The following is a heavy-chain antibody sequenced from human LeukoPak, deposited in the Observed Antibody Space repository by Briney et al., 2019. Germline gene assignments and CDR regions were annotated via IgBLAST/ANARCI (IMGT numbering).Heavy chain of an antibody. D-gene: IGHD2-15*01. J-gene: IGHJ5*02. V-gene: IGHV1-46*01. Sequence: ASVKVSCKASGYTFTSYYMHWVRQAPGQGLEWMGMINPSGGSTKYAQKFQGRVTMTRDTSTSTVYMELSSLRSDDTAVYYCASGYCSGGSCYEGWFDPWGQGTLVTVSS. CDR3: ASGYCSGGSCYEGWFDP. CDR1: GYTFTSYY. CDR2: INPSGGST.